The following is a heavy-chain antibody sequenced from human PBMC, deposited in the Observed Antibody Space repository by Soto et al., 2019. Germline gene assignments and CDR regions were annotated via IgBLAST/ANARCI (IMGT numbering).Heavy chain of an antibody. J-gene: IGHJ5*02. V-gene: IGHV4-61*01. CDR3: ARVGRYQLLSNNWFDP. CDR2: IYYSGST. D-gene: IGHD2-2*01. CDR1: GGSVSSGSYY. Sequence: PSETLSLTCTVSGGSVSSGSYYWSWIRQPPGKGLEWIGYIYYSGSTNYNPSLKSRVTISVDTPKNQFSLKLSSVTAADTAVYYCARVGRYQLLSNNWFDPWGQGTLVTVSS.